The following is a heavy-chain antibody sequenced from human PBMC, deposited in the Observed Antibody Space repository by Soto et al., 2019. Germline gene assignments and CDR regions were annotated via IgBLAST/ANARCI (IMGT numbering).Heavy chain of an antibody. J-gene: IGHJ4*02. CDR1: GFSLSTSGVG. CDR3: AHSSYYYDSSGYYFPDY. Sequence: QITLKESGPTLVKPTQTLTLTCTFTGFSLSTSGVGVGWIRQPPGKALEWLAVIYWNYDKRYSPTLKSRLTITKDTSKNQVVLTMTNMDPVDTATYYCAHSSYYYDSSGYYFPDYWGQGTLVTVSS. V-gene: IGHV2-5*01. CDR2: IYWNYDK. D-gene: IGHD3-22*01.